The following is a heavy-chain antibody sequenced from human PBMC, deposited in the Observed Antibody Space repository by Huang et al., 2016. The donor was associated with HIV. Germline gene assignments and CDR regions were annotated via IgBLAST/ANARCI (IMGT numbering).Heavy chain of an antibody. CDR1: GYTFTNYD. V-gene: IGHV1-8*02. Sequence: QVHLVQSGAEVKKPGASVKVSCKASGYTFTNYDINWVRQAPGRGVEWMGWMNPNTGNTGFAQSFQGRVTMTRNTAITTAYRERTSLTSEDTAGYYCARSAYGDLDYWGLGTLVIVSS. D-gene: IGHD4-17*01. CDR3: ARSAYGDLDY. J-gene: IGHJ4*02. CDR2: MNPNTGNT.